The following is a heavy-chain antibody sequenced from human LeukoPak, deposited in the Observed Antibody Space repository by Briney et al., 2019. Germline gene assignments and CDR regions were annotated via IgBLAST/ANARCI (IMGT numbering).Heavy chain of an antibody. V-gene: IGHV3-21*01. Sequence: GGALRLSCAASGFTFSSYSMNWVRQAPGKGLEWVSSISSSSSYIYYADSVKGRFTISRDNAKNSLYLQMNSLRAEDTAVYYCARDAHKNYYGSGRYYYYMDVWGKGTTVTVSS. D-gene: IGHD3-10*01. CDR2: ISSSSSYI. J-gene: IGHJ6*03. CDR3: ARDAHKNYYGSGRYYYYMDV. CDR1: GFTFSSYS.